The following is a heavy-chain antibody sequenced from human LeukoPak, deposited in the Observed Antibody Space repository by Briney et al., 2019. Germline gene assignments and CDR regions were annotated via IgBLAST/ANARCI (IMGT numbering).Heavy chain of an antibody. Sequence: ASVTVSCKASGYTFTSYYMHWVRQAPGQGLEWMGIINPSGGSTSYAQKFQGRVTMTRDTSTSTVYMELSSLRSEDTAVYYCARAGNSFDIVVVPAANNWFDPWGQGTLVTVSS. CDR3: ARAGNSFDIVVVPAANNWFDP. J-gene: IGHJ5*02. CDR2: INPSGGST. D-gene: IGHD2-2*01. V-gene: IGHV1-46*01. CDR1: GYTFTSYY.